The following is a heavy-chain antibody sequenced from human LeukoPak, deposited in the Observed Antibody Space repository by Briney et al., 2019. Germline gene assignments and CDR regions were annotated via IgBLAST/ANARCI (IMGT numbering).Heavy chain of an antibody. D-gene: IGHD3-3*01. CDR3: ARIRDFWSGYDFDY. CDR2: INPNSGGT. J-gene: IGHJ4*02. V-gene: IGHV1-2*02. CDR1: GYTFTGYY. Sequence: ASVKVSCKASGYTFTGYYMHWVRQAPGQGLEWMGWINPNSGGTNYAQKFQGRVTMTRDTSISTAYMELSRLRSDDTAVYYCARIRDFWSGYDFDYWGQGTLVTVSS.